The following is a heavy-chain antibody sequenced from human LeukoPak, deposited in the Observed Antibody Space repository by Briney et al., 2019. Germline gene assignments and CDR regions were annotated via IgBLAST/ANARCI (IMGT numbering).Heavy chain of an antibody. CDR1: GYTFTNYW. J-gene: IGHJ4*02. CDR3: AGIEGSTFDY. V-gene: IGHV5-51*01. CDR2: IYPGDSER. Sequence: GESLKISCKGSGYTFTNYWIGWVRQMPGEGLEWMGIIYPGDSERKYNPSLQGQVTISADKSISTVYLQWSSLKASDTAIYYCAGIEGSTFDYWGQGTLVTVSS.